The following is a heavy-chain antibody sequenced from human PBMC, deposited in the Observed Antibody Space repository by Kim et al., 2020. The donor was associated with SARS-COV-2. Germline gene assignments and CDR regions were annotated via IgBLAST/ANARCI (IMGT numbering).Heavy chain of an antibody. V-gene: IGHV1-69*01. Sequence: FQGRVTITADESTSTAYMELSSLRSEDTAVYYCATDLLVRSGYPDWYFDLWGRGTLVTVSS. D-gene: IGHD3-3*01. J-gene: IGHJ2*01. CDR3: ATDLLVRSGYPDWYFDL.